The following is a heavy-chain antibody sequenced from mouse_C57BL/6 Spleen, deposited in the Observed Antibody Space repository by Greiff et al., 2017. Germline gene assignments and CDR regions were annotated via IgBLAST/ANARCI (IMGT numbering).Heavy chain of an antibody. CDR2: INPSSGYT. D-gene: IGHD2-5*01. V-gene: IGHV1-7*01. Sequence: QVQLQQSGAELTKPGASVKLSCKASGYTFTSYWMHWVKQRPGQGLEWIGYINPSSGYTKYNQKFKDKATLTADKSSSTAYMQLSSLTYEDSAGYYCAGGNSNFDYWGQGTTLTVSS. J-gene: IGHJ2*01. CDR1: GYTFTSYW. CDR3: AGGNSNFDY.